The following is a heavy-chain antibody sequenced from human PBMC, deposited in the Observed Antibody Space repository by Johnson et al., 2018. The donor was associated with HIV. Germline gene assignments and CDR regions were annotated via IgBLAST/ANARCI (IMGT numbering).Heavy chain of an antibody. V-gene: IGHV3-30*03. J-gene: IGHJ3*02. D-gene: IGHD1-1*01. CDR2: ISYDGSNK. Sequence: QMLLVESGGGLVQPGRSLRLTCAASGFRFNIYWMSWVRQAPGKGLEWVAVISYDGSNKYYADSVRGRFTISSHNSKNTLYLQMNSLRAEDTAGYYCSSRYIVDAVDMWSNGTMVNVSS. CDR1: GFRFNIYW. CDR3: SSRYIVDAVDM.